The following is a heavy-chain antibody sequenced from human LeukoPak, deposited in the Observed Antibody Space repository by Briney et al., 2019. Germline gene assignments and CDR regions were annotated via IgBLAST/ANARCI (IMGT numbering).Heavy chain of an antibody. Sequence: PGRSLRLSCAASGFTFSSYAMHWVRQAPGKGLEWVAVISYDGSNKYYADSVKGRFTISRDNSKNTLYLQMNSLRAEDTAVYYCARGPPVVRFLEWLTYYFDYWGQGTLVTVSS. CDR3: ARGPPVVRFLEWLTYYFDY. D-gene: IGHD3-3*01. CDR2: ISYDGSNK. J-gene: IGHJ4*02. V-gene: IGHV3-30-3*01. CDR1: GFTFSSYA.